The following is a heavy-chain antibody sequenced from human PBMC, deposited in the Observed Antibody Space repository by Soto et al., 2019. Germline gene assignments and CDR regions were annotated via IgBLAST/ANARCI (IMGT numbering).Heavy chain of an antibody. CDR2: INHSGST. D-gene: IGHD1-7*01. J-gene: IGHJ4*02. V-gene: IGHV4-34*01. Sequence: SETPSLTCAVYGGSFSGYYWSWIRQPPGKGLEWIGEINHSGSTNYNPSLKSRVTISVDTAKNQFSLKLSSVTAADTAVYYCGVELLEGFAYWGQGTLVTVSS. CDR1: GGSFSGYY. CDR3: GVELLEGFAY.